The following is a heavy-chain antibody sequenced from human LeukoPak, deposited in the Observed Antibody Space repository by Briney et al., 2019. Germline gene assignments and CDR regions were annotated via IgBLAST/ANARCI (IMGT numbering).Heavy chain of an antibody. CDR3: AKGGHYSFFDY. CDR2: ISGDGTET. D-gene: IGHD4-11*01. CDR1: GLILRNYA. J-gene: IGHJ4*02. Sequence: GGSLRLSCTASGLILRNYAMTWVRQAPRKGLEWVSTISGDGTETFYADSVKGRFTISRDNSKNTHYLQMSSLRAEDTGIYYCAKGGHYSFFDYWGQGTLVTVSS. V-gene: IGHV3-23*01.